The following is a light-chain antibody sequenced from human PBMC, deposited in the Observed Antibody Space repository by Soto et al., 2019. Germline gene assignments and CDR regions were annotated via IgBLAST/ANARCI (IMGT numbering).Light chain of an antibody. Sequence: QPVLTQSSSASASLGSSVKLTCTLSSGHSSYIIAWHQQQPGKAPRYLMKFEGSGSYNKGSGVPDRFSGSSSGADRYLTISNLQFVDEADYYCETWDSNILYVFGTGTKVTVL. CDR3: ETWDSNILYV. CDR2: FEGSGSY. V-gene: IGLV4-60*02. J-gene: IGLJ1*01. CDR1: SGHSSYI.